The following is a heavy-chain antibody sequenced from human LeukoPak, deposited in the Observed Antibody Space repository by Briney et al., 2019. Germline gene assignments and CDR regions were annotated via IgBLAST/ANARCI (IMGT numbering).Heavy chain of an antibody. CDR1: GYTFTGYY. V-gene: IGHV1-69*06. CDR3: ATDRYGIREHAFDI. J-gene: IGHJ3*02. D-gene: IGHD2-2*01. Sequence: SVKVSCKASGYTFTGYYMHWVRQAPGQGLEWMGGIIPIFGTANYAQKFQGRVTMTEDTSTDTAYMELSSLRSEDTAVYYCATDRYGIREHAFDIWGQGTMVTVSS. CDR2: IIPIFGTA.